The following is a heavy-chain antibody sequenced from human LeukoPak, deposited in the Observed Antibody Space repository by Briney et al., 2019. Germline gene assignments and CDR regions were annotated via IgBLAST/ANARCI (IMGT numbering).Heavy chain of an antibody. CDR3: ANAARGSGGYGYFGY. CDR1: GFTFSNNF. D-gene: IGHD3-10*01. CDR2: ISAGGDRT. Sequence: PPGWSLRLSCVASGFTFSNNFMTWVRQAPGKGLEWVSAISAGGDRTSYADSVKGRFTISRDNSKNTLYLQMDSLRAEDTALYYCANAARGSGGYGYFGYWGQGILVTVSS. J-gene: IGHJ4*02. V-gene: IGHV3-23*01.